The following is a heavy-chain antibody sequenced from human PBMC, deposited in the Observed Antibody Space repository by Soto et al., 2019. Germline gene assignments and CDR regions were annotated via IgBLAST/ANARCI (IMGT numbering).Heavy chain of an antibody. J-gene: IGHJ6*02. CDR3: AKDSVRYCSGGSCPGGMDV. Sequence: PGGSLRLSCAASGFTFDDYAMHWVRQAPGKGLEWASGISWNSGSIGYADSVKGRFTISRDNAKNSLYLQMNSLRAEDTALYYCAKDSVRYCSGGSCPGGMDVWGQGTTVTVSS. CDR2: ISWNSGSI. CDR1: GFTFDDYA. D-gene: IGHD2-15*01. V-gene: IGHV3-9*01.